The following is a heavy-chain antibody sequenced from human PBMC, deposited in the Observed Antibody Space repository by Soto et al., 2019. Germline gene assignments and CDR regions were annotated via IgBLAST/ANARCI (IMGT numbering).Heavy chain of an antibody. CDR1: GFTFSDYA. CDR3: ARDLRGWAPFDP. CDR2: ISYDGSNK. J-gene: IGHJ5*02. D-gene: IGHD1-26*01. Sequence: GGSLRLSCAASGFTFSDYAMHWVRQAPGKGLEWVAVISYDGSNKYYADSVKGRFTISRDNSKNTLYLQMNSLRAEDTAVYYCARDLRGWAPFDPWGQGTLVTVSS. V-gene: IGHV3-30-3*01.